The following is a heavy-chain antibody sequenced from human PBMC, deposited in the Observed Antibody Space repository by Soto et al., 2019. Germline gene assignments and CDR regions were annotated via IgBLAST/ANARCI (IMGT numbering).Heavy chain of an antibody. CDR3: ARGGISHWAYFYYMDV. J-gene: IGHJ6*03. CDR1: AGSIRSTGYY. Sequence: SETLSLTCSVSAGSIRSTGYYWSWIRQHPGMALEWIGEINHLGSTNYNPSLKSRVTMSVDTSKNQFSLTLNSVTAADTATYYCARGGISHWAYFYYMDVWDRGTTVTVSS. V-gene: IGHV4-34*01. CDR2: INHLGST. D-gene: IGHD2-21*01.